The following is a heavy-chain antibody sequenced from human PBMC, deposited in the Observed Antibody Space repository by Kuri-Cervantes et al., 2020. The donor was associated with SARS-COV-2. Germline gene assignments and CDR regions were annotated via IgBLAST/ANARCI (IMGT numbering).Heavy chain of an antibody. CDR2: IRSKAYGGTT. V-gene: IGHV3-49*04. CDR3: TRDDFWSGYSNY. CDR1: GFTVGDYA. D-gene: IGHD3-3*01. J-gene: IGHJ4*02. Sequence: GESLKISCPASGFTVGDYAMSWVRQAPGKGLEWVGFIRSKAYGGTTEYAASVKGRFTISRDDSKSIAYLQMNSLKTEDTAVYYCTRDDFWSGYSNYWGQGTLVTVSS.